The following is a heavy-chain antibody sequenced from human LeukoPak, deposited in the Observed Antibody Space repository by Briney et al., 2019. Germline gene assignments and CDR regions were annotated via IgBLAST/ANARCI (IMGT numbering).Heavy chain of an antibody. D-gene: IGHD6-19*01. CDR1: GGSISSSSYY. CDR2: IYYSGST. CDR3: XXXAVAGKYFFDS. V-gene: IGHV4-39*03. Sequence: SETLSLTCTVSGGSISSSSYYWGWIRQPPGKGLEWIGSIYYSGSTYYNPSLKSRVTISVDTSKNQFSLKLSSVTAADTAVYYXXXXAVAGKYFFDSWGQGTLVTVSS. J-gene: IGHJ4*02.